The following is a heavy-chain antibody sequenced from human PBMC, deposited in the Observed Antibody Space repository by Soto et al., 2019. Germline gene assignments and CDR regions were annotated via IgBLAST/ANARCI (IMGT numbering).Heavy chain of an antibody. D-gene: IGHD3-10*01. CDR2: IRPSAGNT. CDR1: GYTFTAYY. J-gene: IGHJ4*02. CDR3: ARDYYGSGPFDY. Sequence: QVQLVQSGAEVKKPGASVKVSCKASGYTFTAYYMHWVRQAPGQEFEWMGWIRPSAGNTDFAREFQGRFTMTWDTSISTAYMELSSLRSEDTAVYYCARDYYGSGPFDYWGQGTLVTVSS. V-gene: IGHV1-2*02.